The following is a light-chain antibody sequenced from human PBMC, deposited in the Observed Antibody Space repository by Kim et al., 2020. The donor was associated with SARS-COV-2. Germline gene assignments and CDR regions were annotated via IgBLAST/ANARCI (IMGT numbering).Light chain of an antibody. CDR1: QDIRNY. CDR3: EQYDTLKT. V-gene: IGKV1-33*01. CDR2: DAG. J-gene: IGKJ5*01. Sequence: AGSLGDRVTITCQASQDIRNYLNWYQQKPGKAPKLLINDAGNVETGVPSRFSGSGSGTDFTLTISSLQAEDIATYYCEQYDTLKTFGQGTRLEIK.